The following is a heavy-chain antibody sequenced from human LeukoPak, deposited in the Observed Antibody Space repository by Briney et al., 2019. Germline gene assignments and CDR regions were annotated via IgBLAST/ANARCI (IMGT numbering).Heavy chain of an antibody. CDR1: GFSFSSYG. CDR3: ARDERLLSFLK. Sequence: GGSLRLSCAGSGFSFSSYGMHWVRQAPGKGLEWVAFIRSDGSHKYYADSVKGRFTISRDNSKNTLYLQMNSLRAEDTAIYYCARDERLLSFLKWGQGTLVTVSS. J-gene: IGHJ4*02. D-gene: IGHD3-3*01. V-gene: IGHV3-30*02. CDR2: IRSDGSHK.